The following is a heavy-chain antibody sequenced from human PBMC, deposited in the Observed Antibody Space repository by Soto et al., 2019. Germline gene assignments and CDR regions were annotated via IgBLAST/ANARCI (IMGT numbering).Heavy chain of an antibody. CDR2: IYYSGST. D-gene: IGHD6-13*01. CDR3: ARDVAAAGTLYFDL. J-gene: IGHJ2*01. Sequence: QVQLQESGPGLVKPSQTLSLTCTVSGGSISSGSYYWSWIRQHPGKGLEWIGYIYYSGSTYYNPSLKSRVTISVDTSKNQFSLKLSSVTAADTAVYYCARDVAAAGTLYFDLWGRGTLVTVSS. CDR1: GGSISSGSYY. V-gene: IGHV4-31*03.